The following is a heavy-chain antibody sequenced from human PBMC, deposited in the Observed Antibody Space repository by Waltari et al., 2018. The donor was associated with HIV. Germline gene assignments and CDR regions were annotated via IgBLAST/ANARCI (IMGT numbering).Heavy chain of an antibody. CDR3: ARGPPSGWSWFDP. V-gene: IGHV3-21*01. CDR1: GFRFTDYN. J-gene: IGHJ5*02. D-gene: IGHD6-19*01. CDR2: IGDLQNFN. Sequence: EVILVESGGGLVRPGGPLRLTCAASGFRFTDYNMYWVRQGPGKGWRWVASIGDLQNFNQSADSVKARFTVSRDNARNSLYLQMNSLTAEDSAVYYCARGPPSGWSWFDPWGQGTLVTVSS.